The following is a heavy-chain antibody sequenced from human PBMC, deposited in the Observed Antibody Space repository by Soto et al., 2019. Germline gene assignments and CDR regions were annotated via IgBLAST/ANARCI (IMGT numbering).Heavy chain of an antibody. CDR2: ISYDGSNK. D-gene: IGHD6-19*01. Sequence: VGSLRLSCAASGLTFSNYGMHWVRQAPGKGLEWVAVISYDGSNKYYADSVKGRFTISRDNSKNTLYLQMNSLRAEDTAVYYCAADSSGSNWGQGTLVTVSS. J-gene: IGHJ4*02. CDR1: GLTFSNYG. CDR3: AADSSGSN. V-gene: IGHV3-30*03.